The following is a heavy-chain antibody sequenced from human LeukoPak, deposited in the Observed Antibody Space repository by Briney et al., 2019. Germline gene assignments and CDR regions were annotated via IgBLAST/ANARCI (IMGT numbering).Heavy chain of an antibody. CDR2: ISRGGSTI. V-gene: IGHV3-11*01. D-gene: IGHD1-26*01. Sequence: GSLRLSCAASGFTSSDYYMSWIRQAPGKGLEWVSYISRGGSTIYYADSVKGRFTISRDNAKNSLYLQMNSLRAEDTAVYYCARAVVVYVSGSYYTGNFDYWGQGTLVTVSS. CDR3: ARAVVVYVSGSYYTGNFDY. CDR1: GFTSSDYY. J-gene: IGHJ4*02.